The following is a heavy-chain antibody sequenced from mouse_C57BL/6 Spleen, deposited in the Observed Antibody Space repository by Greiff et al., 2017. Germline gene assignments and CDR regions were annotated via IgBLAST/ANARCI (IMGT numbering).Heavy chain of an antibody. J-gene: IGHJ2*01. Sequence: QVQLQQSGPELVKPGASVKLSCKASGYTFTSYDINWVKQRPGQGLEWIGWIYPRDGSTKYNEKFKGKATLTVDTSSSTAYMELHSLTSEDSAVYFWAREGAITTVVAKNYFDYWGQGTTLTVSS. CDR3: AREGAITTVVAKNYFDY. CDR1: GYTFTSYD. D-gene: IGHD1-1*01. V-gene: IGHV1-85*01. CDR2: IYPRDGST.